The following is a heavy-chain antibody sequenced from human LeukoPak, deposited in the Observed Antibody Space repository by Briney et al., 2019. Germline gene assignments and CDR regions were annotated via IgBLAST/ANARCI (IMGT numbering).Heavy chain of an antibody. V-gene: IGHV4-34*01. D-gene: IGHD2-15*01. Sequence: SETLSLTCAVYGGSFSGYYWSWIRQPPGKGLEWIGEINHSGSTNYNPSLKSRVTISVDTSKNQFSLKLSSVTAAGTAVYYCAREPRRLRPRAWFDPWGQGTLVTVSS. J-gene: IGHJ5*02. CDR2: INHSGST. CDR1: GGSFSGYY. CDR3: AREPRRLRPRAWFDP.